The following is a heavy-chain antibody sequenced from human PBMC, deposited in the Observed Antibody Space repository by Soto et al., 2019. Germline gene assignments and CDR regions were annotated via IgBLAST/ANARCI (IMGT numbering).Heavy chain of an antibody. CDR3: ARAYGDLDV. CDR2: MNPKSGYT. V-gene: IGHV1-8*01. J-gene: IGHJ6*02. D-gene: IGHD2-21*01. Sequence: QVQLVQSGAEVKKPGASVKVSCKASGYTFSSYDINWVRQATGQGLEWMGWMNPKSGYTGYAQKYQGRVTMTRDTSISTAYMEVSSLRSDDTAIYYCARAYGDLDVWGQGTTVTVSS. CDR1: GYTFSSYD.